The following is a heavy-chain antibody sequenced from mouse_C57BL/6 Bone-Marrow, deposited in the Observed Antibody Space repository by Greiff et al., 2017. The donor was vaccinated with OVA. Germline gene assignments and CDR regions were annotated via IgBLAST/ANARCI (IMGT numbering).Heavy chain of an antibody. J-gene: IGHJ4*01. D-gene: IGHD1-1*01. V-gene: IGHV1-74*01. Sequence: QVQLQQPGAELVKPGASVKVSCKASGYTFTSYWMHWVKQRPGQGLEWIGRIHPSDSDTNYNQKFKGKATLTVDKSSSTAYMQLSSLTSEDSAVYYCAIWGITTVVEDYAMDYWGQGTSVTVSS. CDR1: GYTFTSYW. CDR3: AIWGITTVVEDYAMDY. CDR2: IHPSDSDT.